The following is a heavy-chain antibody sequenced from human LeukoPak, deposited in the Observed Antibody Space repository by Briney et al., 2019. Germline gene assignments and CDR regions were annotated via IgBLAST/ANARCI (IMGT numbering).Heavy chain of an antibody. J-gene: IGHJ4*02. V-gene: IGHV1-2*02. CDR2: INPNSGGT. D-gene: IGHD6-19*01. Sequence: GASVRVCCEASGYTFTGYYMHWVRQAPGQGHEWMGWINPNSGGTNYAQKFQGRVTMTRDTSISTAYMELSRLRSDDTAVYYCARDSSGWYIDYWGQGTLVTVSS. CDR1: GYTFTGYY. CDR3: ARDSSGWYIDY.